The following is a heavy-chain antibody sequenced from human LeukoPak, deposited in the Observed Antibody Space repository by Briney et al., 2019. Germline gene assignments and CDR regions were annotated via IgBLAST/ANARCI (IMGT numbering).Heavy chain of an antibody. CDR3: ATALRADSYGRYGVWFDP. CDR2: FDPEDGET. J-gene: IGHJ5*02. Sequence: GASVKVSCKVSEYTLTELAMHWVRQAPGEGREWMGGFDPEDGETIYAQKFQGRVTMTEDTSTDTAYMELSSLRSEDTALYYCATALRADSYGRYGVWFDPWGQGTLVTVSS. CDR1: EYTLTELA. D-gene: IGHD5-18*01. V-gene: IGHV1-24*01.